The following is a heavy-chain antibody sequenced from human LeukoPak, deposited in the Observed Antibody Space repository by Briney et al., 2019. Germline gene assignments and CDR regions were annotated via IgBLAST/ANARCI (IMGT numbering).Heavy chain of an antibody. D-gene: IGHD6-13*01. CDR3: AREGIEAAGTIPPFDY. Sequence: ASVKVSCKASGYTFTGYYMHWVRQAPGQGLEWMGWINPNSGGTNYAQKFQGRATMTRDTSISTAYMELSRLRSDDTAVYYCAREGIEAAGTIPPFDYWGQGTLVTVSS. V-gene: IGHV1-2*02. CDR2: INPNSGGT. J-gene: IGHJ4*02. CDR1: GYTFTGYY.